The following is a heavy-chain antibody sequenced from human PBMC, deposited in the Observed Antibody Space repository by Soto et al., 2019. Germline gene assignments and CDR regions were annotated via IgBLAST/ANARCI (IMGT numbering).Heavy chain of an antibody. Sequence: GGSLRLSCAASGFTFSRYAMSWVRQAPGKGLEWVSALSGSGDSAYYADSVKGRFTISRDNPKNTLYLHMNSLRAEDTAVYYCAKDPAGDPTVLVAAATGFRFWGQGTRVTVSS. CDR2: LSGSGDSA. D-gene: IGHD2-15*01. J-gene: IGHJ4*02. CDR1: GFTFSRYA. CDR3: AKDPAGDPTVLVAAATGFRF. V-gene: IGHV3-23*01.